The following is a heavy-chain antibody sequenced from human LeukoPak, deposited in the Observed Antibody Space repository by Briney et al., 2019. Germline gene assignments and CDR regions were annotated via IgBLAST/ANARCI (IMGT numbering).Heavy chain of an antibody. V-gene: IGHV3-7*01. D-gene: IGHD1-14*01. Sequence: GGSLRLSCAASEFSVGSNYMTWVRQAPGKGLEWVADIKQDGSEKYYVDSVKGRFTISRDNAKNSLYLQMNSLRAEDTAVYYCADLRPPRYWGQGTLVTVSS. CDR1: EFSVGSNY. CDR3: ADLRPPRY. J-gene: IGHJ4*02. CDR2: IKQDGSEK.